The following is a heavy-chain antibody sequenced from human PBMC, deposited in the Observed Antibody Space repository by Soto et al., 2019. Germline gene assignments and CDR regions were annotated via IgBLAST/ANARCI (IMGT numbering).Heavy chain of an antibody. D-gene: IGHD3-16*01. Sequence: GGSLRLSCAASGFTFSTYAMNWVRQAPGRGLEWVSGISDSGGSTYYADSVKGRFTISRDNSKSTLYLLVNSLRAEDTAVYYCAKDRRGTPYYFDFWGQGTLVTVSS. CDR3: AKDRRGTPYYFDF. V-gene: IGHV3-23*01. J-gene: IGHJ4*02. CDR1: GFTFSTYA. CDR2: ISDSGGST.